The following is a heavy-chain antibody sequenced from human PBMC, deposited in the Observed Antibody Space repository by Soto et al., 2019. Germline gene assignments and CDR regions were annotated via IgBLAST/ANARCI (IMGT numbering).Heavy chain of an antibody. CDR2: ISYSGST. CDR1: GGSMSSYY. J-gene: IGHJ4*02. CDR3: ARADPDASVGY. V-gene: IGHV4-59*01. D-gene: IGHD2-15*01. Sequence: SETLSLTCTVSGGSMSSYYWTWLRQSPGRGLEWIGYISYSGSTYYNPSLKSRVTISADTSKNQFSLRMNSMIAADTAVYYCARADPDASVGYWGQGPLVT.